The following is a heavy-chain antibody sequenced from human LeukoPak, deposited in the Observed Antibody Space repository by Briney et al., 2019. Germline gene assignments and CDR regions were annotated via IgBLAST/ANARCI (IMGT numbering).Heavy chain of an antibody. Sequence: PSETLSLTCIISGYTISSGYQWGWIRQPPGKGLEWIGNIYYSGSTYYNPSLKGRLTMSVDRSNNLFSLNLNSVTAADTAVYYCARRAGAYSHPYDYWGQGTLVTVSS. CDR3: ARRAGAYSHPYDY. V-gene: IGHV4-38-2*02. CDR1: GYTISSGYQ. D-gene: IGHD4/OR15-4a*01. J-gene: IGHJ4*02. CDR2: IYYSGST.